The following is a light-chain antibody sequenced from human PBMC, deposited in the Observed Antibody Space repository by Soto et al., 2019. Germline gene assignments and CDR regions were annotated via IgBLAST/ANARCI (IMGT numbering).Light chain of an antibody. CDR2: KAS. V-gene: IGKV1-5*03. Sequence: DIPMTQSPATLPASVGDRATITCRASQSISTWLAWYQQKPGKAPNLLIYKASSLESGVPSRFSGSGSGTEFTLTISSLQSDDFATYYCQQYSAYWTFGQGTKVDIK. CDR1: QSISTW. J-gene: IGKJ1*01. CDR3: QQYSAYWT.